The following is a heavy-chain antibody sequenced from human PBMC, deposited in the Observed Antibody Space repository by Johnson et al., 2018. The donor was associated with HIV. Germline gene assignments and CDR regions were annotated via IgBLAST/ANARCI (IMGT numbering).Heavy chain of an antibody. Sequence: EVQLVESGGGLVQPGGSLRLSCAASGFTFVDYGMSWVRQAPGKGLEWVSGINWNGGSTGYADSVKGRFTISRDNAKNSLYLQMNSLRAEDTAVYYCARESANSGRYSGAFDVWGQGTMVIVSS. CDR3: ARESANSGRYSGAFDV. CDR1: GFTFVDYG. V-gene: IGHV3-20*04. J-gene: IGHJ3*01. CDR2: INWNGGST. D-gene: IGHD1-26*01.